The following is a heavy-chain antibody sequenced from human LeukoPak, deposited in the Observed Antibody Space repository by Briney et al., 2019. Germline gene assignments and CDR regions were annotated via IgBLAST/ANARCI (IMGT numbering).Heavy chain of an antibody. J-gene: IGHJ4*02. Sequence: PSETLSLTCTVSGGSISSSSYYWGWIRQPPGKGLEWIGTIYYTGNTYYNPSLKSRVTISVDTSKNQFSLKLSSVTAAATAVYYCASIPGISVSAYYFDYWRQGTLVTVSS. CDR3: ASIPGISVSAYYFDY. CDR2: IYYTGNT. D-gene: IGHD6-19*01. V-gene: IGHV4-39*01. CDR1: GGSISSSSYY.